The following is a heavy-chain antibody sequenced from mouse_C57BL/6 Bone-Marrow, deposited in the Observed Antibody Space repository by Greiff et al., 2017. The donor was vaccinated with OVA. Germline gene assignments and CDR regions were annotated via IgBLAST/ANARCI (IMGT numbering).Heavy chain of an antibody. J-gene: IGHJ2*01. V-gene: IGHV1-55*01. Sequence: VKLQQPGAELVKPGASVKMSCKASGYTFTSYWITWVKQRPGQGLEWIGDIYPGSGSTNYNEKFKSKATLTVDTSSSTAYMHLSSLTSDDAAVYYCARFLDFDYWGQGTTLTVSS. CDR2: IYPGSGST. CDR3: ARFLDFDY. CDR1: GYTFTSYW.